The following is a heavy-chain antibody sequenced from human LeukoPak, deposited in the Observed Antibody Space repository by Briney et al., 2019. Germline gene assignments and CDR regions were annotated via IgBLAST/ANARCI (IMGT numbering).Heavy chain of an antibody. Sequence: GGSLRLSCAASGFTFSSYGMHWVRQAPGKGLEWVAVIWYDGSNKYYADSVKGRFTISRDNSKNTLYLQMNSLRAEDTAVYYCARDSHYYDSSGYYSPRRPYYFDYWGQGTLVTVSS. D-gene: IGHD3-22*01. CDR3: ARDSHYYDSSGYYSPRRPYYFDY. CDR2: IWYDGSNK. J-gene: IGHJ4*02. V-gene: IGHV3-33*01. CDR1: GFTFSSYG.